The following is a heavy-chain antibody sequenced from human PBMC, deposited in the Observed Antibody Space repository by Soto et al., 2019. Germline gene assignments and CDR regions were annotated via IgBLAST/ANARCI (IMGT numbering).Heavy chain of an antibody. Sequence: ASVKVSCKVSGYTLTELSMHWVRQAPGKGLEWMGGFDPEDGETIYAQKFQGRVTMTEDTSTDTAYMELSSLRSEDTAVYYCASITIFGVVKGYYYYYGMDVWGQGTTVTVS. CDR3: ASITIFGVVKGYYYYYGMDV. CDR2: FDPEDGET. J-gene: IGHJ6*02. V-gene: IGHV1-24*01. D-gene: IGHD3-3*01. CDR1: GYTLTELS.